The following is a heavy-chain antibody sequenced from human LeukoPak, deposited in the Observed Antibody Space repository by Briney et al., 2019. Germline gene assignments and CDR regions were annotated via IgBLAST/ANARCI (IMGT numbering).Heavy chain of an antibody. D-gene: IGHD3-16*01. V-gene: IGHV3-23*01. Sequence: GGSLRLSCAASGFTFSDAWMTWVRQAPGKGLEWVSAICGSGGSTYYADSVKGRFTISRDNSKNTLYLQMNSLRVEDTALYYCARDKSGGAGDYWGQGTLVTVSS. CDR3: ARDKSGGAGDY. CDR1: GFTFSDAW. CDR2: ICGSGGST. J-gene: IGHJ4*02.